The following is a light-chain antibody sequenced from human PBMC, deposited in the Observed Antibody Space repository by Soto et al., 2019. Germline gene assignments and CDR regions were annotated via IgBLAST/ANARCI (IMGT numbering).Light chain of an antibody. CDR1: SSDVGAFNY. CDR2: DVT. Sequence: ALTQPASVSGSPGQSISISCIGTSSDVGAFNYVSWYQHHPGKAPQLIIYDVTSRPSGVSNRFSASKSGNTASLTISGLQAEDEADYYCSSYTTRTTEVFGTGTKVTVL. V-gene: IGLV2-14*03. CDR3: SSYTTRTTEV. J-gene: IGLJ1*01.